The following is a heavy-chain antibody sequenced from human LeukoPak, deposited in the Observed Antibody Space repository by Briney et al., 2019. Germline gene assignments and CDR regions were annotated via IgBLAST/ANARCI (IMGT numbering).Heavy chain of an antibody. CDR1: GFTFSSYG. J-gene: IGHJ5*02. Sequence: GGSLRLSCAASGFTFSSYGMHWVRQAPGKGLEWVAVIWYDGSNKYYADSVKGRFTISRDNSKNTLYLEVGSLTAEDTAVYYCARGELRPTNWFDPWGQGTLVTVSS. CDR3: ARGELRPTNWFDP. V-gene: IGHV3-33*01. CDR2: IWYDGSNK. D-gene: IGHD2/OR15-2a*01.